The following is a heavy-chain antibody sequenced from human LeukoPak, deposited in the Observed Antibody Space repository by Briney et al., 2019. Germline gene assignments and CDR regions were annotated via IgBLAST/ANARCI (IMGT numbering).Heavy chain of an antibody. J-gene: IGHJ6*03. CDR3: ARTTEAHSWRTRYYDYYMDV. D-gene: IGHD6-13*01. CDR2: INHSGST. Sequence: SETLSLTCTVSGGSISSYYWSWLRQPPGKGLEWIGEINHSGSTNYNPSLKSRVTISVDTSKNQFSLKLSSVTAADTAVYYCARTTEAHSWRTRYYDYYMDVWGKGTTVTVSS. CDR1: GGSISSYY. V-gene: IGHV4-34*01.